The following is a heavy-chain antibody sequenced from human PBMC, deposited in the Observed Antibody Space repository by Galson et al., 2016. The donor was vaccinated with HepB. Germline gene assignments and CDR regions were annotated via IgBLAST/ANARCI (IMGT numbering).Heavy chain of an antibody. D-gene: IGHD6-19*01. CDR3: VAVAVRGYYYGMDV. CDR1: GGSISSGGYS. J-gene: IGHJ6*02. CDR2: IYYSGST. Sequence: TLSLTCTVSGGSISSGGYSWGWIRQHPGRGLERIGYIYYSGSTFYNPSLKSRVTISVDTSKNHFSLKLSSVTAADTAVYYCVAVAVRGYYYGMDVWGQGTTVTVSS. V-gene: IGHV4-31*03.